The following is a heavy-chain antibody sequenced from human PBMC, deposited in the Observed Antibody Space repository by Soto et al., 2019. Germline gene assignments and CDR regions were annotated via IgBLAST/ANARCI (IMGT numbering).Heavy chain of an antibody. Sequence: EVQLVESGGGVVRPGGSLRLSCAASGFTFDDYGMSWVRQAPGKGLEWVSGINWNGGSTGYADSVKGRFTISRDNAKNSLYLQMNSLRAEDTALYHCVRTLSDGSGNYYFDYWGQGTLVTVSS. V-gene: IGHV3-20*01. D-gene: IGHD3-10*01. CDR2: INWNGGST. J-gene: IGHJ4*02. CDR3: VRTLSDGSGNYYFDY. CDR1: GFTFDDYG.